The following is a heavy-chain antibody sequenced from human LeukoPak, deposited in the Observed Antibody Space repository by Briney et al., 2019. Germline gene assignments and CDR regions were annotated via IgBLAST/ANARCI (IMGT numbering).Heavy chain of an antibody. J-gene: IGHJ6*02. D-gene: IGHD5-18*01. CDR1: GGSISSSSYY. V-gene: IGHV4-39*01. CDR3: ARTEVTQYGMDV. Sequence: SETLSLTCTVSGGSISSSSYYWGWIRQPPGKGLEWIGSIYYSGSTYYNPSLKSRVTISVDTSKNQFSLKLSSVTAADTAVYYCARTEVTQYGMDVWGQGTTVTVSS. CDR2: IYYSGST.